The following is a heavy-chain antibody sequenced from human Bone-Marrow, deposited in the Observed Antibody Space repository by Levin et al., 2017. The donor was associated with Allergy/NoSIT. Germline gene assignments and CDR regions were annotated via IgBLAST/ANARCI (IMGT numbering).Heavy chain of an antibody. V-gene: IGHV4-31*03. J-gene: IGHJ4*02. CDR3: ARLLGYCYSTTCDGWEDS. CDR1: GGSISGGGYY. D-gene: IGHD2-2*01. Sequence: SETLSLTCTVSGGSISGGGYYWSWIRQCPGKGLEWIGYIDDSGSTYYNPSLKSRLTISVAPSKNHFSLRVSSVTAADTAVYYCARLLGYCYSTTCDGWEDSWGQGTLVTVSS. CDR2: IDDSGST.